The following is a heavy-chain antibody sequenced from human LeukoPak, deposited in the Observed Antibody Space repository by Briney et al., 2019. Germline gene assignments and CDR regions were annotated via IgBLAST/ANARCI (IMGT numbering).Heavy chain of an antibody. CDR3: AGQARYCAGTTCYILDY. CDR2: IHHSGST. CDR1: GYSISSGYY. J-gene: IGHJ4*02. Sequence: SETLSLTCAVSGYSISSGYYWGWIRQPPGKGLEWIGIIHHSGSTYYNPSLKSRVTMSVDTSKNQFSLKLSSVTAADTAVYYCAGQARYCAGTTCYILDYWGQGTLVTVSS. V-gene: IGHV4-38-2*01. D-gene: IGHD2-2*01.